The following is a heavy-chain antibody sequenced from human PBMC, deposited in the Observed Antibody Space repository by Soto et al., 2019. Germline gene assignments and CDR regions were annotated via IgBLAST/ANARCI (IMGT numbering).Heavy chain of an antibody. V-gene: IGHV3-30*18. CDR3: AKDSEQLVNY. J-gene: IGHJ4*02. D-gene: IGHD6-13*01. CDR2: ISYDGSNK. Sequence: QVQLVESGGGVVQPGRSLRLSCADSGFTFSSYGMHWVRQAPGKGLEWVAVISYDGSNKYYADSVKGRFTISRDNSKNTLYLQMNSLRAEDTAVYYCAKDSEQLVNYWGQGTLVTVSS. CDR1: GFTFSSYG.